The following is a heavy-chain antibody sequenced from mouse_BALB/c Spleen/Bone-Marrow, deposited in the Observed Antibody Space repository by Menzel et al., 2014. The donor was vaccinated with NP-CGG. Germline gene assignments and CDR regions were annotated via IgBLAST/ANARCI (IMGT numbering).Heavy chain of an antibody. V-gene: IGHV5-6-3*01. D-gene: IGHD1-1*01. CDR1: GFTFSSYG. J-gene: IGHJ1*01. Sequence: EVKLMESGGGLVQPGGSLKLSCVASGFTFSSYGMSWVRQTPDKRLELVATINNNGGSTYYPDSVKGQFTISRDNAKNTLYLQMSSLKSEDTAVYYCARVYGWYFDVWGAGTTVTVSS. CDR3: ARVYGWYFDV. CDR2: INNNGGST.